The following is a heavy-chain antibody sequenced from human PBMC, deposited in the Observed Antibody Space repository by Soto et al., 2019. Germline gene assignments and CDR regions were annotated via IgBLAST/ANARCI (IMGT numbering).Heavy chain of an antibody. Sequence: SETLSLTCTVSGGSISSGGYYWSWIRQHPGKGLEWIGYIYYSGSTYYNPSLKSRVTISVDTSKNQFSLKLSSVTAADTAVYFCATQSYSNSGAYYYYAMDVWGQGTTVTVSS. CDR3: ATQSYSNSGAYYYYAMDV. J-gene: IGHJ6*02. CDR1: GGSISSGGYY. D-gene: IGHD4-4*01. V-gene: IGHV4-31*03. CDR2: IYYSGST.